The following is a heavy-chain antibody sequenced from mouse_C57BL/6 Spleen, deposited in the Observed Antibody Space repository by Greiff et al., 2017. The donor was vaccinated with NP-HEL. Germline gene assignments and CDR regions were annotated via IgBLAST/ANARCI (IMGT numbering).Heavy chain of an antibody. CDR1: GYTFTGYW. D-gene: IGHD1-1*01. CDR2: ILPGSGST. CDR3: AVYYYGSLCAMDC. J-gene: IGHJ4*01. V-gene: IGHV1-9*01. Sequence: QVQLQQSGAELMKPGASVKLSCKATGYTFTGYWIEWVKQRPGHGLEWIGEILPGSGSTNYNEKFKGKATFTVDTSSNTAYMQLSSLTTEDAANYYCAVYYYGSLCAMDCWGQGTSVTVSS.